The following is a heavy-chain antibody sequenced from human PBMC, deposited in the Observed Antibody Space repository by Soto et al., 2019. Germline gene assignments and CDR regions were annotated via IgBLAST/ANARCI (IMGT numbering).Heavy chain of an antibody. D-gene: IGHD2-21*01. CDR3: ARGGISHWAYFYYMDV. Sequence: SETLSLTCVVSGGSLSDYFWSWIRQPPGMALEWIGEINHLGSINYNPSLKSRVTTSVDTSKNQFSLTLNSVTAADTATYYCARGGISHWAYFYYMDVWDRGTTVTVSS. CDR2: INHLGSI. J-gene: IGHJ6*03. CDR1: GGSLSDYF. V-gene: IGHV4-34*01.